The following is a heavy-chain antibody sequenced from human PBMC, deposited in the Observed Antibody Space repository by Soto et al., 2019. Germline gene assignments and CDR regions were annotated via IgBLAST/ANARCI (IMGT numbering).Heavy chain of an antibody. CDR1: GGSISSYY. Sequence: QVQLQESGPGLVKPSETLSLTCTVSGGSISSYYWSWIRQPPGKGLEWIGYIYYSGSTNYNPSLKSRGTISVDTSKNQFARKLSSVTAADTAVYYCAREGLTGTIGLYYYYGMDVWGQGTTVTVSS. CDR2: IYYSGST. CDR3: AREGLTGTIGLYYYYGMDV. D-gene: IGHD1-7*01. V-gene: IGHV4-59*01. J-gene: IGHJ6*02.